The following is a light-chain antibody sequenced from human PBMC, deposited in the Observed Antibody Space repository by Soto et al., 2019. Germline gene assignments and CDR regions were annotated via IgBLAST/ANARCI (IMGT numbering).Light chain of an antibody. Sequence: DIQMTQSPSTLSASVGDRVTITCRASQSISTSLAWYQQKPGKAPKVLIYKASSLESEVPSRFSGSGSGTEFTLTISSLQPDDFATYYCQHCDSYWTFGQVTKVEIK. V-gene: IGKV1-5*03. CDR2: KAS. CDR1: QSISTS. CDR3: QHCDSYWT. J-gene: IGKJ1*01.